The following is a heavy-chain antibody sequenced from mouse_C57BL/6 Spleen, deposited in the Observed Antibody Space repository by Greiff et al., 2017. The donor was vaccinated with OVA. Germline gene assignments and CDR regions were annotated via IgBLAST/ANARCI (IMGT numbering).Heavy chain of an antibody. D-gene: IGHD1-1*01. V-gene: IGHV5-9*01. CDR1: GFTFSSYT. CDR3: ARHEAYYYGFDY. CDR2: ISGGGGNT. J-gene: IGHJ2*01. Sequence: EVMFVESGGGLVKPGGSLKLSCAASGFTFSSYTMSWVRQTPEKRLEWVATISGGGGNTYYPDSVKGRFTISRDNAKNTLYLQMSSLRSEDTALYYCARHEAYYYGFDYWGQGTTLTVSS.